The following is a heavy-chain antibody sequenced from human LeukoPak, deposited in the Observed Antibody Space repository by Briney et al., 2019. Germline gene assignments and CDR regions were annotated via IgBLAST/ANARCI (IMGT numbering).Heavy chain of an antibody. CDR3: ASRVSSYYDFWSGYFGAHGPYFDP. Sequence: SETLSLTCAVSGGSISSSNWWSWVRQPPGKGLEWIGEIYHSGSTNYNPSLKSRVTISVDKSKNQFSLKLSSVTAADTAVYYCASRVSSYYDFWSGYFGAHGPYFDPWGQGTLVTVSS. CDR1: GGSISSSNW. CDR2: IYHSGST. J-gene: IGHJ5*02. V-gene: IGHV4-4*02. D-gene: IGHD3-3*01.